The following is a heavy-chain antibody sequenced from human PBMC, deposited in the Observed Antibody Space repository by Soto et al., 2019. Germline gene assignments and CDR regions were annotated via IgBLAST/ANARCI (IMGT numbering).Heavy chain of an antibody. Sequence: PGESLKISCKGSGYSFTSYWISWVRQMPGKGLEWMGRIDPSDSYTNYSPSFQGHVTISADKSISTAYLQWSSLKASDTAMYYCERRGGSTNHYYYGMDVWGQGTTVTVS. CDR3: ERRGGSTNHYYYGMDV. CDR2: IDPSDSYT. CDR1: GYSFTSYW. D-gene: IGHD2-2*01. V-gene: IGHV5-10-1*01. J-gene: IGHJ6*02.